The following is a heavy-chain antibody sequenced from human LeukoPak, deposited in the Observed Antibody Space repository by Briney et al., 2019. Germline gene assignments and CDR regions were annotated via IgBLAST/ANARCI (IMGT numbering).Heavy chain of an antibody. Sequence: GGSLRLSCAASGFTFSSYGMHWVRQAPGKGLEWVAVISYDGSNKYYADSVRGRFTISRDNSKNTLYLHMNSLRAEDTAVYFCAKREYYDSSGYSDFWGQGTLVTVSS. V-gene: IGHV3-30*18. CDR2: ISYDGSNK. CDR1: GFTFSSYG. J-gene: IGHJ4*02. D-gene: IGHD3-22*01. CDR3: AKREYYDSSGYSDF.